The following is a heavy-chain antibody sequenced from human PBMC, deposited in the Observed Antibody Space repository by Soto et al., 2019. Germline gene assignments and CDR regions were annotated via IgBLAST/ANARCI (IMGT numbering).Heavy chain of an antibody. Sequence: ASVKVSCKASGYTFTSYDINWVRQATGQGLEWMGWMNPNSDNTGYPQKFQGRVTMARNASISTAYMELSSLRSEDTAVYYCARGLFVSSYGDYYYYMDVWGKGTTVTVSS. CDR3: ARGLFVSSYGDYYYYMDV. J-gene: IGHJ6*03. V-gene: IGHV1-8*01. CDR1: GYTFTSYD. D-gene: IGHD4-17*01. CDR2: MNPNSDNT.